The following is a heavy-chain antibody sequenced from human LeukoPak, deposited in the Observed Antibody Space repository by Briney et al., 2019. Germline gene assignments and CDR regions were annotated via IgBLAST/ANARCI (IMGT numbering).Heavy chain of an antibody. J-gene: IGHJ4*02. V-gene: IGHV4-61*02. Sequence: SETLSLTCSVSGGSISSSTYYWSWIRQPAGKGLEWIGRIYTSGSTNYNPSLKSRVTMSVDTSKNQFSLKLSSVTAADTAVYYCARGYVGYCSGGSCYLYYFDYWGQGTLVTVSS. D-gene: IGHD2-15*01. CDR2: IYTSGST. CDR3: ARGYVGYCSGGSCYLYYFDY. CDR1: GGSISSSTYY.